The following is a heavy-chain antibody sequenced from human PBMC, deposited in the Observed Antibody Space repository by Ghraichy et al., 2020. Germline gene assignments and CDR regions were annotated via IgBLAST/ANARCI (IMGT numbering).Heavy chain of an antibody. D-gene: IGHD6-19*01. CDR2: INHSGST. V-gene: IGHV4-34*01. CDR3: ARGHGWFPPLGY. CDR1: GGSFSGYY. Sequence: SETLSLTCAVYGGSFSGYYWSWIRQPPGKGLEWIGEINHSGSTNYNPSLKSRVTISVDTSKNQFSLKLSSVTAADTAVYYCARGHGWFPPLGYWGQGTLVTVSS. J-gene: IGHJ4*02.